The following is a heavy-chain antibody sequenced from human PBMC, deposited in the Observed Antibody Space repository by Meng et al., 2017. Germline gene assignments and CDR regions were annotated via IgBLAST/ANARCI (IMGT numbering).Heavy chain of an antibody. V-gene: IGHV3-15*01. D-gene: IGHD6-13*01. CDR2: IKRNRDGGTI. Sequence: VQLVESGGGVVKPGGSLSLSCVASGLRFTDAWMGWVRQAPGKGLEWVGRIKRNRDGGTIDYAARVKGRFTISRDESKNTLYLQMDSLITEDTAVYFCATGAAAADHWGQGTLVTVSS. CDR3: ATGAAAADH. CDR1: GLRFTDAW. J-gene: IGHJ4*02.